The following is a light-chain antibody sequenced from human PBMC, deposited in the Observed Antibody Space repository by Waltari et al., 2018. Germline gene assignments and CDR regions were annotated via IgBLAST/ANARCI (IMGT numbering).Light chain of an antibody. CDR3: QQYNDWPLYT. Sequence: IVMTQFPATLSVSQGERATLSCRASQSVGGNLAWYQQKPGQAPRLLIYGASTWVTGLPARFSGSGSETEFTLTISSVQSEDFAVYYCQQYNDWPLYTFGQGTKLEIK. CDR1: QSVGGN. V-gene: IGKV3-15*01. J-gene: IGKJ2*01. CDR2: GAS.